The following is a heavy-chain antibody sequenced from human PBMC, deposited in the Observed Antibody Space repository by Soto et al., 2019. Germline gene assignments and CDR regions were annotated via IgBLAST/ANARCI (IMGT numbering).Heavy chain of an antibody. CDR3: ARLGSFRCPDY. CDR1: GGSISSSSYY. Sequence: QLQLQESGPGLVKPSETLSLTCTVSGGSISSSSYYWGWIRQPPGKRLEWIGSIYYSGSTYYNPSLKSRVTIAVDTSKNQFSLKLSSVTAADTAVYYCARLGSFRCPDYWGQGTLVTVSS. J-gene: IGHJ4*02. CDR2: IYYSGST. V-gene: IGHV4-39*01. D-gene: IGHD2-8*01.